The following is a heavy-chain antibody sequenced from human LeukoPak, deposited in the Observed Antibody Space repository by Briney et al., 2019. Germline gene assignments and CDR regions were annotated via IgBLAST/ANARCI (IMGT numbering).Heavy chain of an antibody. D-gene: IGHD3-10*01. CDR2: ISYDGSNE. CDR3: ARESAAYFGSGTYYYFDY. J-gene: IGHJ4*02. CDR1: GFTFGSYA. Sequence: GRSLRLSCAASGFTFGSYAMHWVRQAPGKGLEWVAIISYDGSNEYYADSVKGRFTISRDNAKNTLYLQMNNLRAEDTAVYFCARESAAYFGSGTYYYFDYWGQGTLVTVSS. V-gene: IGHV3-30-3*01.